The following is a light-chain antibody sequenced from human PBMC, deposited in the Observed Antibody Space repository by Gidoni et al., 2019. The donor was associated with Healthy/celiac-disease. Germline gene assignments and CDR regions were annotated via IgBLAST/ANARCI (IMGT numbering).Light chain of an antibody. J-gene: IGKJ1*01. CDR2: DAS. V-gene: IGKV1-5*01. CDR3: QQYNSYWAT. Sequence: IQMTPSPSTLSASVGDRVTITCRASQSISSWFAWYQQKPGKAPKLLIYDASSLESGVPSRFSGSGSGTEFTLTISSLQHDDFATYYCQQYNSYWATFXQXTKVEIK. CDR1: QSISSW.